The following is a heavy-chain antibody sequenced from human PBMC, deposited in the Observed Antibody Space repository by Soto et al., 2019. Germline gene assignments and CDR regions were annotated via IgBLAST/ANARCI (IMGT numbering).Heavy chain of an antibody. V-gene: IGHV4-30-4*01. CDR1: GGSISSGDYY. D-gene: IGHD3-22*01. CDR3: ASKEPYYYDSSGYYPFDY. J-gene: IGHJ4*02. Sequence: SLTCTVSGGSISSGDYYWSWIRQPPGKGLEWIGYIYYSGSTYYNPSLKSRVTISVDTSKNQFSLKLSSVTAADTAVYYCASKEPYYYDSSGYYPFDYWGQGTLVTVSS. CDR2: IYYSGST.